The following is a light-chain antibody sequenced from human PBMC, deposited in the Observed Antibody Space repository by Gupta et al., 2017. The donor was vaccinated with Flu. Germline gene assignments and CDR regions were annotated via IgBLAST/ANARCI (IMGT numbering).Light chain of an antibody. CDR3: QQSDDALSLT. CDR1: QSVRSY. CDR2: AAS. Sequence: DIQMTQSPSSLSASVGDRVTITCRASQSVRSYLNWYQLKPGRALKLLIYAASSLHSGVPSRFSGSGSGTDFTLTISSLQPEDFATYYCQQSDDALSLTFGGGTKVGIK. V-gene: IGKV1-39*01. J-gene: IGKJ4*01.